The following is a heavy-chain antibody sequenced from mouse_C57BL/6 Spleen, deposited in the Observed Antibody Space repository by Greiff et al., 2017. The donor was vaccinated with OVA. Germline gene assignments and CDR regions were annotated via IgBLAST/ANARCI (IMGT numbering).Heavy chain of an antibody. Sequence: QVQLQQPGAELVKPGASVKLSCKASGYTFTSYWMQWVKQRPGQGLEWIGEIDPSDSYTNYTQKFKGKATLTVDTSSSTAYMQLSRLTSEDSAVYYCARGLLRDYWGKGTTLTVSS. V-gene: IGHV1-50*01. CDR3: ARGLLRDY. D-gene: IGHD2-3*01. CDR1: GYTFTSYW. J-gene: IGHJ2*01. CDR2: IDPSDSYT.